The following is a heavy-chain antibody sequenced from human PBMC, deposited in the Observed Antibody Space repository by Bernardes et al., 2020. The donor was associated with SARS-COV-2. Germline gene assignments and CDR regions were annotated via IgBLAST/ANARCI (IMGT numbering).Heavy chain of an antibody. Sequence: SLCLSCAASGFTVRSTHMNWVRQAPGPGLAWVSVIFSGGTTNYADSVRGRFTISRDNSKNMLYLLMNSLRAEDTAIYYCARDRGLDGYSHFDYWGQGTLVTVSS. J-gene: IGHJ4*02. CDR1: GFTVRSTH. V-gene: IGHV3-53*01. CDR3: ARDRGLDGYSHFDY. D-gene: IGHD4-4*01. CDR2: IFSGGTT.